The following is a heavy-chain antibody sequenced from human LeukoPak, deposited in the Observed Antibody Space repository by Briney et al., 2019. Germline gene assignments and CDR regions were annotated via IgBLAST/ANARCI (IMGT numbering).Heavy chain of an antibody. Sequence: SETLSLTCAVYGGSFSGYYWSWIRQPPGKGLEWIGEINHSGSTNYNPSLKSRVTISVGTSKNQFSLKLTSVTAADTAVYYCERPIAVAGTLYYYCGMDVWGKGPTVTVSS. D-gene: IGHD6-19*01. V-gene: IGHV4-34*01. CDR3: ERPIAVAGTLYYYCGMDV. CDR1: GGSFSGYY. J-gene: IGHJ6*04. CDR2: INHSGST.